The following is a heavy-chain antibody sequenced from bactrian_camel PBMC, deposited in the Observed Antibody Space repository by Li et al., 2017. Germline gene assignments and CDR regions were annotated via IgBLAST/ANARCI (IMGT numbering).Heavy chain of an antibody. CDR2: IDYSGTLT. D-gene: IGHD7*01. Sequence: DVQLVESGGDLVQPGGSLKLTCAASGFRLEDYPMSWVRQVAGKEFEWIAQIDYSGTLTRYNNGMEGRFTISRDNAKNTLYQQMNSLKPEDTAVYYCVRGWPYFVLEYWGKGTQVTVS. J-gene: IGHJ7*01. V-gene: IGHV3-1*01. CDR1: GFRLEDYP.